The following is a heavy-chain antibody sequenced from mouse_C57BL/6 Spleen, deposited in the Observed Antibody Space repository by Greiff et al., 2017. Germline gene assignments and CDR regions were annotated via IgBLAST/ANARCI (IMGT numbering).Heavy chain of an antibody. CDR2: INPSTGGT. D-gene: IGHD2-12*01. V-gene: IGHV1-42*01. Sequence: EVQLQQSGPELVKPGASVKISCKASGYSFTGYYMNWVKQSPEKSLEWIGEINPSTGGTTYNQKFKAKATLTVDKSSSTAYMQLKSLTSEDSAVYYCARLRLYFDYWGQGTTLTVSS. CDR1: GYSFTGYY. J-gene: IGHJ2*01. CDR3: ARLRLYFDY.